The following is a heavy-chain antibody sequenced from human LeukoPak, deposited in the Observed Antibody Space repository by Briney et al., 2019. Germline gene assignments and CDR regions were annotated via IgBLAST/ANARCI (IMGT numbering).Heavy chain of an antibody. CDR2: IYPGDSDT. V-gene: IGHV5-51*01. Sequence: GESLKISCRGSGYSFTSYWIGWVRQMPGKGLEWMGIIYPGDSDTRYSPSFQGQVAISADKSISTAYLQWSSLKASDTATYYCARLNQYCSSPICHPDWFDPWGQGTLVTVSS. CDR3: ARLNQYCSSPICHPDWFDP. D-gene: IGHD2-2*01. CDR1: GYSFTSYW. J-gene: IGHJ5*02.